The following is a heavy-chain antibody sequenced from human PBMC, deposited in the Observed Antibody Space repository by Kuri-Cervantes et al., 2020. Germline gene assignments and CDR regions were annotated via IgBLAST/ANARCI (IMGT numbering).Heavy chain of an antibody. CDR1: GFSFSDNY. J-gene: IGHJ3*02. CDR3: ARDGLSAFDI. V-gene: IGHV3-7*03. CDR2: IKQDGSEK. D-gene: IGHD5/OR15-5a*01. Sequence: GGSLRLSCAASGFSFSDNYMTWIRQAPGKGLEWVANIKQDGSEKYYVDSVKGRFTISRDNAKNSLYLQMNSLRAEDTALYHCARDGLSAFDIWGQGTMVTVSS.